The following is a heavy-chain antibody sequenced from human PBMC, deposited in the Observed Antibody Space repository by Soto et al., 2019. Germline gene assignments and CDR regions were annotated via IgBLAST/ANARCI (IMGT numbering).Heavy chain of an antibody. Sequence: QVQLVQSGAEVKKPGASVKVSCKASGYTFTSYAMHWVRQAPGQRLEWMGWINAGNGNTKYSQKFQGRVTITRDTSASTAYMELSGLRSEDTAVYYCARAGLGYCSSTSCPYYFDYWGQGTLVTVSS. D-gene: IGHD2-2*01. J-gene: IGHJ4*02. CDR1: GYTFTSYA. V-gene: IGHV1-3*01. CDR2: INAGNGNT. CDR3: ARAGLGYCSSTSCPYYFDY.